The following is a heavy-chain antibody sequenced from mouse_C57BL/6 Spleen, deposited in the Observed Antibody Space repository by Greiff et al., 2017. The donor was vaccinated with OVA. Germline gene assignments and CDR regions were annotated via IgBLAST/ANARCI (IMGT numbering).Heavy chain of an antibody. D-gene: IGHD1-1*01. CDR2: IYPGDGDT. CDR3: ARGGTTVVDAFMDY. J-gene: IGHJ4*01. CDR1: GYAFSSYW. Sequence: VMLVESGAELVKPGASVKISCKASGYAFSSYWMNWVKQRPGKGLEWIGQIYPGDGDTNYNGKFKGKATLTADKSSSTAYMQLRSLTSEDSAVYFCARGGTTVVDAFMDYWGKGTSVTVSS. V-gene: IGHV1-80*01.